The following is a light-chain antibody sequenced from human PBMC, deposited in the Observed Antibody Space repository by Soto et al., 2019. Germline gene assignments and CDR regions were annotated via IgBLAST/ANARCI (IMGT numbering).Light chain of an antibody. CDR2: AAS. V-gene: IGKV1-39*01. CDR3: QQRNT. CDR1: QSISSY. Sequence: DIQMTQSPSSLSASVGDRVTITCRASQSISSYLNWYQQKPGKAPKLLIYAASSLQSGVPSRFSGSGSGTDFTLTISSLQPEDFATYYCQQRNTCGQGTKLEIK. J-gene: IGKJ2*01.